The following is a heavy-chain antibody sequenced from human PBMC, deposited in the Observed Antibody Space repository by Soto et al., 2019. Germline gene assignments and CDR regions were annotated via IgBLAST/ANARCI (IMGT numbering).Heavy chain of an antibody. CDR1: GYGFTTYG. V-gene: IGHV1-18*01. D-gene: IGHD1-1*01. Sequence: QIHLVQSGAEVKKPGASVKVSCKGSGYGFTTYGITWVGQAPGQGLEWMAWISAHNGNTNYAQKLQGRVTVTRDTSTSPAYMELRSLRSDDTAVSYCARGRYGDYWGQGALVTVSS. J-gene: IGHJ4*02. CDR2: ISAHNGNT. CDR3: ARGRYGDY.